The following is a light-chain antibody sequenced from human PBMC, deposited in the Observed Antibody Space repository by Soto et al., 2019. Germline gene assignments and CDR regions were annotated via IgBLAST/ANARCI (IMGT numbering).Light chain of an antibody. CDR3: SSYTSSSTDV. CDR2: EVS. J-gene: IGLJ1*01. Sequence: QSALTQPASVSGSPGQSITISCTGTSSDVGGYNYVSWYHQHPGQAPKLMIYEVSNRPSGVSNRFSGSKSGNTASLTISGLQAEDEADYYCSSYTSSSTDVFGTGTKVT. V-gene: IGLV2-14*01. CDR1: SSDVGGYNY.